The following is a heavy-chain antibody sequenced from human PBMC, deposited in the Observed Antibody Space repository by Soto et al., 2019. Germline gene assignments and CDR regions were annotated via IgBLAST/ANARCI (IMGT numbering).Heavy chain of an antibody. CDR1: GFTFSSYA. V-gene: IGHV3-23*01. Sequence: GGSLRLSCAASGFTFSSYAMSWVRQAPGKGLEWVSAISGSGGSTYYADSVKGRFTISRDNSKNTLYLQMNSLRAEDTAVYYCAKDRYSSSHEPYHYYYGVDVWGQGTTVTVSS. J-gene: IGHJ6*02. D-gene: IGHD6-13*01. CDR3: AKDRYSSSHEPYHYYYGVDV. CDR2: ISGSGGST.